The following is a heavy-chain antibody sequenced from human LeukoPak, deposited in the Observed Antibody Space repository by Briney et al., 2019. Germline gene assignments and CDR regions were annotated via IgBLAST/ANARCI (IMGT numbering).Heavy chain of an antibody. V-gene: IGHV1-2*02. CDR1: GYTFTSYD. Sequence: GASVKVSCKASGYTFTSYDINWVRQATGQGLEWMGWMNPNSGGTNSAQKFQGRVTMTRDTSISTAYMELSSLRSDDTAVYYCARRRLIVVAGRESPNFDYWGQGTLVTVSS. CDR2: MNPNSGGT. D-gene: IGHD6-19*01. CDR3: ARRRLIVVAGRESPNFDY. J-gene: IGHJ4*02.